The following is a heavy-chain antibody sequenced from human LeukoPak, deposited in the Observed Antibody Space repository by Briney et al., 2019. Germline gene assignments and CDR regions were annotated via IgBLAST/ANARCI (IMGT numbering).Heavy chain of an antibody. V-gene: IGHV3-21*01. CDR2: ISSSSSYI. Sequence: GGSLRLSCAASGFTFSSYSMNWVRQAPGKGLEWVSSISSSSSYIYYADSVKGRFTISRDNAKNSLYLQMNSLRAEDTAVYYCARDSSEYSSSSGYAFDIWGQGTMVTVSS. D-gene: IGHD6-6*01. J-gene: IGHJ3*02. CDR1: GFTFSSYS. CDR3: ARDSSEYSSSSGYAFDI.